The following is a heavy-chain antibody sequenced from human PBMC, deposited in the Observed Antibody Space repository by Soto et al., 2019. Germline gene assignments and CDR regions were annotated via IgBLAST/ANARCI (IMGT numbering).Heavy chain of an antibody. CDR3: AKRSSSSTFDY. CDR1: GFTFSSYA. J-gene: IGHJ4*02. CDR2: ISGSDDST. V-gene: IGHV3-23*01. D-gene: IGHD6-6*01. Sequence: EVQLLESGGGLVQPGESLRLSCAASGFTFSSYAMSWVRQAPGKGLEWVSVISGSDDSTYYADSVKGRFTISRDNYTNTLYQQMNSLRAEDTAVYYCAKRSSSSTFDYWGQGTLVTVSS.